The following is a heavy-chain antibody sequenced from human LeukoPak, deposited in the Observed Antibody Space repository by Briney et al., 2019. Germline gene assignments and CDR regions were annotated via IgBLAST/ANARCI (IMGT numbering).Heavy chain of an antibody. V-gene: IGHV1-18*01. CDR1: GYTFTSYG. CDR3: ARSLLYDSSGYLHMDV. D-gene: IGHD3-22*01. Sequence: ASVKVSCKASGYTFTSYGISWVRQAPGQGLEWMGWISAYNGNTNYAQKLQGRVTMTTDTSTSTAYMELRSLRSDDTAVYYCARSLLYDSSGYLHMDVWGKGTTVTISS. J-gene: IGHJ6*03. CDR2: ISAYNGNT.